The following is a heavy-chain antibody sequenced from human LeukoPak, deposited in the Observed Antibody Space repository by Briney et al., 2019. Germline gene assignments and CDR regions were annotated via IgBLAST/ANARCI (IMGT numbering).Heavy chain of an antibody. CDR1: GFTFSSYS. V-gene: IGHV3-21*01. CDR3: AREDVEDYDFWSGYPYYYYYMDV. D-gene: IGHD3-3*01. CDR2: ISSSSSYI. J-gene: IGHJ6*03. Sequence: GGSLRLSCAASGFTFSSYSMNWVRQAPGKGLEWVSSISSSSSYIYYADSVKGRFTISRDNAKNSLYLQMNSLRAEDTAVYYCAREDVEDYDFWSGYPYYYYYMDVWGKGTTVTVSS.